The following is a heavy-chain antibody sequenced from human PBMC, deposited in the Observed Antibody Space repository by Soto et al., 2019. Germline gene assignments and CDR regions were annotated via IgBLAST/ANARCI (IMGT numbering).Heavy chain of an antibody. CDR3: ARETSYYYDSSGYSNDAFDI. D-gene: IGHD3-22*01. CDR1: GFTFSSYA. J-gene: IGHJ3*02. CDR2: ISYDGSNK. V-gene: IGHV3-30-3*01. Sequence: QVQLVGSGGGVVQPGRSLRLSCAASGFTFSSYAMHWVRQAPGKGLEWVAVISYDGSNKYYADSVKGRFTISRDNSKNTLYLQMNSLRAEDTAVYYCARETSYYYDSSGYSNDAFDIWGQGTMVTVSS.